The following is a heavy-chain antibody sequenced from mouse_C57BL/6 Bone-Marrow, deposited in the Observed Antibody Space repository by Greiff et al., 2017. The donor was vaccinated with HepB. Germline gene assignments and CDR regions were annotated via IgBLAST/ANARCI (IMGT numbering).Heavy chain of an antibody. Sequence: VQVVESGAELAKPGASVKLSCKASGYTFTSYWMHWVKQRPGQGLEWIGYINPSSGYTKYNQKFKDKATLTADKSSSTAYMQLSSLTYEDSAVYYCAIKTAQVPWFAYWGQGTLVTVSA. CDR2: INPSSGYT. J-gene: IGHJ3*01. D-gene: IGHD3-2*02. CDR1: GYTFTSYW. CDR3: AIKTAQVPWFAY. V-gene: IGHV1-7*01.